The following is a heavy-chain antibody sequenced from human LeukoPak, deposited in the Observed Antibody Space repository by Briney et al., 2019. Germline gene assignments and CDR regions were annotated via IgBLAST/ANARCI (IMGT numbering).Heavy chain of an antibody. CDR3: ASTGSSGYLGYFDY. J-gene: IGHJ4*02. D-gene: IGHD3-22*01. CDR2: IIPILGIA. CDR1: GGTFSSYA. V-gene: IGHV1-69*04. Sequence: AVKVSCKASGGTFSSYAISWVRQAPGQGLEWMGRIIPILGIANYAQKFQGRVTITADKSTSTAYMELSSLRSEDTAVYYCASTGSSGYLGYFDYWGQGTLVTVSS.